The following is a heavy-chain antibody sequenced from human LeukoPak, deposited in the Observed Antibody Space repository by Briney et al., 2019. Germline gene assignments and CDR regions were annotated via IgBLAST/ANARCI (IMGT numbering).Heavy chain of an antibody. CDR3: AANLPSRVVVITYFDY. Sequence: GGSLRLSCAASGFTFSSYSMNWVRQAPGKGLEWVSAISGSGGSTYYADSVKGRFTISRDNSKNTLYLQMNSLRAEDTAVYYCAANLPSRVVVITYFDYWGQGTLVTVSS. V-gene: IGHV3-23*01. CDR1: GFTFSSYS. D-gene: IGHD3-22*01. CDR2: ISGSGGST. J-gene: IGHJ4*02.